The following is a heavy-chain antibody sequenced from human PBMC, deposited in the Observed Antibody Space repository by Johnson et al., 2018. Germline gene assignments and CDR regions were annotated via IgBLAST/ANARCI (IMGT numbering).Heavy chain of an antibody. V-gene: IGHV3-30-3*01. D-gene: IGHD1-26*01. Sequence: QVQLVETGGGVVPPGRSLRLSCAASGFTFGHYALHWVRQAPGKGLEWVAIIWYAGNNKYYGDSMQGRFTLSRDNFKKTGYLQMNSLRAEDTGVYYGVKDGPRVVGATWGDAWDVWGQGTMVTVSA. CDR3: VKDGPRVVGATWGDAWDV. CDR2: IWYAGNNK. J-gene: IGHJ3*01. CDR1: GFTFGHYA.